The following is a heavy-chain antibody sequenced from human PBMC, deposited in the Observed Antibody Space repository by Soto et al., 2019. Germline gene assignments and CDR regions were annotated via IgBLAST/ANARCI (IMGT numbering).Heavy chain of an antibody. Sequence: EVQLLEFGGGLVQPGGSLRLSCAASGFTFSSYAMSWVRQAPGKGLEWVSAISGSGGSTYYADSVKGRFTISRDNSKNTLYLQMNSLRAEDTAVYYCAEGSQTMVRGVLIPDYWGQGTLVTVSS. CDR1: GFTFSSYA. CDR3: AEGSQTMVRGVLIPDY. J-gene: IGHJ4*02. CDR2: ISGSGGST. D-gene: IGHD3-10*01. V-gene: IGHV3-23*01.